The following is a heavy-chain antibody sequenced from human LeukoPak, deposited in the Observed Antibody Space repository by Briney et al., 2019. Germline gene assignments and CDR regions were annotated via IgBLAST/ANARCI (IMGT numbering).Heavy chain of an antibody. J-gene: IGHJ4*02. CDR2: TTYSGST. Sequence: SETLSLTCSVSGGSISSSTYYWGWIRQPPGKGLEWIGSTTYSGSTYYNPSLKSRVTISVDTSKNQFSLKLISVTAADTAVYYCARGNYDSNPQFDYWGQGTLVTVSS. CDR3: ARGNYDSNPQFDY. D-gene: IGHD3-22*01. V-gene: IGHV4-39*07. CDR1: GGSISSSTYY.